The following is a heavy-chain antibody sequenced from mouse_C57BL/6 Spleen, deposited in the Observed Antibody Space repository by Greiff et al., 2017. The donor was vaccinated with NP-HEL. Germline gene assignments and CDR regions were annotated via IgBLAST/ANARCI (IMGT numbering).Heavy chain of an antibody. CDR3: ARGLLRFYFDY. J-gene: IGHJ2*01. Sequence: EVQLQQSGPELVKPGASVKISCKASGYTFTDYYMNWVKQSHGKSLEWIGDINPNNGGTSYNQKFKGKATLTVDKSSSTAYMELRSLTSEDSAVYYCARGLLRFYFDYWGQGTTLTVSS. V-gene: IGHV1-26*01. CDR2: INPNNGGT. D-gene: IGHD1-1*01. CDR1: GYTFTDYY.